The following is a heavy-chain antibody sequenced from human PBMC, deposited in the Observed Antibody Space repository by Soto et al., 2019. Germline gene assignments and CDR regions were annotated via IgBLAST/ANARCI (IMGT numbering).Heavy chain of an antibody. V-gene: IGHV3-30-3*01. CDR1: GFTFSSYA. J-gene: IGHJ4*02. CDR3: ARTWEPPGYFDY. D-gene: IGHD1-26*01. CDR2: ISYDGSNK. Sequence: GGSLRLSCAASGFTFSSYAMHWVRQAPGKGLEWVAVISYDGSNKYYADSVKGRFTVSRDNSKNTLYLQMNSLRAEDTAVYYCARTWEPPGYFDYWGQGTLVTVSS.